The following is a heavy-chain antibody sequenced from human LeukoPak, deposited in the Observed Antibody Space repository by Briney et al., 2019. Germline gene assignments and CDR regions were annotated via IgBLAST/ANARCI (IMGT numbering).Heavy chain of an antibody. CDR1: GGYISSGGYC. D-gene: IGHD2-15*01. CDR2: ICHSGST. V-gene: IGHV4-31*03. CDR3: ARSRGYCSGGTCYRWWFDP. Sequence: PSETLSLTCTVSGGYISSGGYCWSWIRQHPEKGLERIGYICHSGSTDYNPPLQSRVTISVDMSKNQFSLELTSVTAADTAVYYCARSRGYCSGGTCYRWWFDPWGQGTLVTVSS. J-gene: IGHJ5*02.